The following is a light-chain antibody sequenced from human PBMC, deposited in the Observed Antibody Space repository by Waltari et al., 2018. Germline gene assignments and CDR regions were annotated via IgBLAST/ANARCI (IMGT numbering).Light chain of an antibody. CDR3: SSYTSSSTWV. Sequence: QSALTQPASVSGSPGQSITISCPGTRRDVGDYNYVSWFQQHPGKGPKVMIFEVSNRPSGVSDRFSGSKSGNTASLTISGLQAEDEADYYCSSYTSSSTWVFGGGTKLTVL. CDR2: EVS. J-gene: IGLJ3*02. V-gene: IGLV2-14*01. CDR1: RRDVGDYNY.